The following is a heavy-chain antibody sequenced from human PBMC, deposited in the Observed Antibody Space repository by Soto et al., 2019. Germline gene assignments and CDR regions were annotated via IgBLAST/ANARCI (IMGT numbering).Heavy chain of an antibody. D-gene: IGHD3-22*01. J-gene: IGHJ4*02. CDR2: IYYSGST. CDR1: GGSISSGDYY. CDR3: ARGNYYYDSSGYYNPSNFDY. V-gene: IGHV4-30-4*01. Sequence: SETLSLTCTVSGGSISSGDYYWSWIRQPPGKGLEWIGYIYYSGSTYYNPSLKSRVTISVDTSKNQFSLKLSSVTAADTAVYYCARGNYYYDSSGYYNPSNFDYWGQGTLVTVSS.